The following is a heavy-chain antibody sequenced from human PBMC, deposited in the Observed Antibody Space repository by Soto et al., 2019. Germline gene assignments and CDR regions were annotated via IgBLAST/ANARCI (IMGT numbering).Heavy chain of an antibody. Sequence: EVQLVESGGGLVKPGGSLRLSCAASGFTFSSYSMNGVRQAPGKGLEWVSSISSSSSYIYYADSVKGRFTISRDNAKNSLYLQMNSLRAEDTAVYYCASTNSRSYYMDVWGKGTTVTVSS. V-gene: IGHV3-21*01. D-gene: IGHD6-13*01. J-gene: IGHJ6*03. CDR2: ISSSSSYI. CDR3: ASTNSRSYYMDV. CDR1: GFTFSSYS.